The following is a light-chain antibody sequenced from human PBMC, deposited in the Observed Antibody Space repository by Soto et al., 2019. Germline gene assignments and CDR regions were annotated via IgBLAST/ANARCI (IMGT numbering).Light chain of an antibody. CDR1: SSDVGGYNY. J-gene: IGLJ3*02. CDR3: CSYAGSFIWL. CDR2: DVS. Sequence: QSALTQPRSVSGSPGQSVTISCTGTSSDVGGYNYVSWYQQHPGKAPKLMIYDVSKRPSGVPDRFSGSKSGNTASLTISGLQAEDEADYYCCSYAGSFIWLFGGGTKVTVL. V-gene: IGLV2-11*01.